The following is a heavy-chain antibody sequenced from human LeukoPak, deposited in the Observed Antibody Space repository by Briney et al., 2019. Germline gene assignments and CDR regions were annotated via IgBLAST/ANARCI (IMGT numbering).Heavy chain of an antibody. D-gene: IGHD6-25*01. CDR1: GFTFAMYW. CDR3: VLRASSGGSGDWFDP. Sequence: GESLKISREGSGFTFAMYWIGWVRQTPGKGLECMGIIYPGNSETRYSPSFQGHVTISVDKSLRATYLQWSSLKASDSAMYYCVLRASSGGSGDWFDPWGQGTLVTVSS. V-gene: IGHV5-51*01. CDR2: IYPGNSET. J-gene: IGHJ5*02.